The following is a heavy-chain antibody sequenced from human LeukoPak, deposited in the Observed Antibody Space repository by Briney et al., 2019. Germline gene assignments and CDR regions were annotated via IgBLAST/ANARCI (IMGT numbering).Heavy chain of an antibody. CDR1: GFTFSSYG. J-gene: IGHJ4*02. CDR3: AKHGNIAAAGILDY. D-gene: IGHD6-13*01. CDR2: ISYDGSNK. Sequence: PGGSPRLSCAASGFTFSSYGMHWVRQAPGKGLEWVAVISYDGSNKYYADSVKGRFTISRDNSKNTLYLQMNSLRAEDTAVYYCAKHGNIAAAGILDYWGQGTLVTVSS. V-gene: IGHV3-30*18.